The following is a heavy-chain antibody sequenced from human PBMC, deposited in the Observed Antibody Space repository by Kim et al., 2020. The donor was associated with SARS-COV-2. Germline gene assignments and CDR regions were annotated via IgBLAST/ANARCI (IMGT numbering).Heavy chain of an antibody. J-gene: IGHJ4*02. V-gene: IGHV1-46*01. CDR1: GYTFTSYY. CDR2: INPSGGST. CDR3: ARDRYVYTMVREPAYYFDY. D-gene: IGHD3-10*01. Sequence: ASVKVSCKASGYTFTSYYMHWVRQAPGQGLEWMGIINPSGGSTSYAQKFQGRVTMTRDTSTSTVYMELSSLRSEDTAVYYCARDRYVYTMVREPAYYFDYWGQGTLVTVSS.